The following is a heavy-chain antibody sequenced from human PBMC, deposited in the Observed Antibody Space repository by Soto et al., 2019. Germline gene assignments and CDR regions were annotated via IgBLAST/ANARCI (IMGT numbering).Heavy chain of an antibody. Sequence: QLQLQESGPGLVKPSETLSLTCTVSGGSISSSSYYWGWIRQPPGKGLEWIGSIYYSGSTYCNPSLKSRDTISVDTSKNQFSLKLSSVTAADTAVYYCATLWFGEGNYWGQGTLVTVSS. J-gene: IGHJ4*02. CDR3: ATLWFGEGNY. CDR2: IYYSGST. V-gene: IGHV4-39*01. CDR1: GGSISSSSYY. D-gene: IGHD3-10*01.